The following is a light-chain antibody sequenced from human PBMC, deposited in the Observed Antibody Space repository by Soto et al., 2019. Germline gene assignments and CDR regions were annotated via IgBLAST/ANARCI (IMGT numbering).Light chain of an antibody. V-gene: IGKV3-11*01. J-gene: IGKJ1*01. CDR2: DAS. CDR3: QQYNNWPWT. Sequence: EIVLTQSPVTLSLSPGERATLSCRASQSVSSSLAWYQQKPGQAPRLLMFDASNRATGIPARFGGSVSGTDSTLTISSLEPEDFAVYYCQQYNNWPWTFGQGTKVDI. CDR1: QSVSSS.